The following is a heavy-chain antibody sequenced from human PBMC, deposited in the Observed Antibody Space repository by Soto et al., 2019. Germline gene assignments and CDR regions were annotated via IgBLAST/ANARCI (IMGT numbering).Heavy chain of an antibody. CDR3: ARAIKIFGVVTAGMDV. Sequence: ASVKVSCKASGYTFTSYDINWVRQATGQGLEWMGWMNPNSGNTGYAQKFQGRVTMTRNTSISTAYMELSSLRSEDTAVYYCARAIKIFGVVTAGMDVWGQGTTVTVSS. CDR2: MNPNSGNT. J-gene: IGHJ6*02. D-gene: IGHD3-3*01. V-gene: IGHV1-8*01. CDR1: GYTFTSYD.